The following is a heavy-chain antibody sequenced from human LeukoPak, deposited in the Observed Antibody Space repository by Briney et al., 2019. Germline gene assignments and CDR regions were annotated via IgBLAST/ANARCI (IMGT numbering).Heavy chain of an antibody. CDR3: ARGGPFDC. CDR1: GYTFTDYS. D-gene: IGHD3-16*01. CDR2: ISTTTGSP. Sequence: PVASVKVSCKASGYTFTDYSINWIRQAPGQGLEWIGRISTTTGSPTYAQGFTGRFVFSLDTSVSTAYLQLSSLNTEDTAVYYCARGGPFDCWGQGTLVTVSS. V-gene: IGHV7-4-1*02. J-gene: IGHJ5*01.